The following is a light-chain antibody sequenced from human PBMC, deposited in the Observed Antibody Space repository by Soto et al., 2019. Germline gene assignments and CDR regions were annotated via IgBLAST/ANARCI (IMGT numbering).Light chain of an antibody. CDR2: DAS. J-gene: IGKJ2*01. V-gene: IGKV1-33*01. Sequence: DIEMTQSPSSLSASVGDRVTITCRTRQTINNYLNWYQQKPGKAPKLLIYDASNLETGVPSRFSGSGSGTDFTFTISSLQPEDIATYYCQQYDNLYTFGQGTKLEIK. CDR3: QQYDNLYT. CDR1: QTINNY.